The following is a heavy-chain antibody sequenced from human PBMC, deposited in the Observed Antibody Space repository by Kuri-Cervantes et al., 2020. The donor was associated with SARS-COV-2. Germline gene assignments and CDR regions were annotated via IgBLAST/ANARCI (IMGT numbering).Heavy chain of an antibody. CDR1: GGSISSRDYT. D-gene: IGHD6-19*01. J-gene: IGHJ6*03. V-gene: IGHV4-61*02. CDR2: IYTSGNT. CDR3: ARGRYSSYYYYYMDV. Sequence: SQTLSLTCAVSGGSISSRDYTWSWIRLPPGKGLEWIGRIYTSGNTNYNPSLKSRVTMSVDTSKNQLSLKVSSVTAADTAVYYCARGRYSSYYYYYMDVWGKGTTVTVSS.